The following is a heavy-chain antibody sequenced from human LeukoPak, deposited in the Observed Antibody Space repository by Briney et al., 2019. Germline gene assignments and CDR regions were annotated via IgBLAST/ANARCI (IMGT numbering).Heavy chain of an antibody. D-gene: IGHD3-3*01. V-gene: IGHV5-51*07. CDR1: GYNFTSSW. J-gene: IGHJ4*02. CDR3: ARRNRLSGPIDY. Sequence: GESLKISCKGSGYNFTSSWIGWVHQMPGKDLEWMGIIYPGDSDTRYSPSIQGQVSISADKSISTAYLQWSSLKASDSAMYYCARRNRLSGPIDYWGQGTLVTVSS. CDR2: IYPGDSDT.